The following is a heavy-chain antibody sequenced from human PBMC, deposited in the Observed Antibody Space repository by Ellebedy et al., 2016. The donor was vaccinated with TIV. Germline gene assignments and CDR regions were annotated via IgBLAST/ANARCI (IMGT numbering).Heavy chain of an antibody. CDR2: ISGNTANT. CDR3: ARDQVTGDAFDI. Sequence: ASVKVSXXASGYTFSSYGISWVRQAPGQGLEWMGWISGNTANTDYAQKFQGRVIMTTDTSTRMAYMELRSLRSDDTAVYYCARDQVTGDAFDIWGQGTTVTVSS. J-gene: IGHJ3*02. V-gene: IGHV1-18*01. D-gene: IGHD1-14*01. CDR1: GYTFSSYG.